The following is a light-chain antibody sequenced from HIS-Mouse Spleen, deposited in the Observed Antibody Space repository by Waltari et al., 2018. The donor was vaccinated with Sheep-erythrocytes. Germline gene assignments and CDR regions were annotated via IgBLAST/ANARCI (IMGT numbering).Light chain of an antibody. Sequence: QSALTQPASVSGSPGQSITISCTGTSSDVGSYNLVSWYQQHPGKAPKLMIYDVSNRPSGGSNRCAGSKSGNTASLTISGLQAEDEADYYCSSYTSSSTSWVFGGGTKLTVL. CDR3: SSYTSSSTSWV. J-gene: IGLJ3*02. CDR2: DVS. V-gene: IGLV2-14*02. CDR1: SSDVGSYNL.